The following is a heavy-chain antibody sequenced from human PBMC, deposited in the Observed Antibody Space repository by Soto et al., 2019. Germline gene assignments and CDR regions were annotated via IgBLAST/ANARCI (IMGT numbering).Heavy chain of an antibody. Sequence: EVQLVESGGGLVQPGRSLRLSCVFSGLTFDDYAMHWVQQAPGKGLEWVSGISWDSRTIAYGDAVKGRFTVSRDNAKNSVYLQMNNLRPEDTAFYYRVRGDNKDFWGQGTLVTVSS. CDR3: VRGDNKDF. J-gene: IGHJ4*02. V-gene: IGHV3-9*01. D-gene: IGHD2-15*01. CDR1: GLTFDDYA. CDR2: ISWDSRTI.